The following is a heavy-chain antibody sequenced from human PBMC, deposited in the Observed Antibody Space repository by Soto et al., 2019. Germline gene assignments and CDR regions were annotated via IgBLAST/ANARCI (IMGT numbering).Heavy chain of an antibody. CDR2: INHSGST. V-gene: IGHV4-34*01. Sequence: QVQLQQWGAGLLKPSETLSLTCAVYGGSFSGYYWSWIRQPPGKGLEWIGEINHSGSTNYNPSLKSRVTISVDTSKNQFSLKLSSVTAADTAVYYCATPDCSSTSCYKARGNYYYYYGMDVWGQGTTVTVSS. J-gene: IGHJ6*02. D-gene: IGHD2-2*02. CDR1: GGSFSGYY. CDR3: ATPDCSSTSCYKARGNYYYYYGMDV.